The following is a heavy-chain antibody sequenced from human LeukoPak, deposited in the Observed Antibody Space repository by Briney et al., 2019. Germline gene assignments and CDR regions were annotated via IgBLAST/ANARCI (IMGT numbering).Heavy chain of an antibody. Sequence: PGGSLRLSCATSGFTFSAYEMNWVRQAPGKGLEWISYISDSGVSIHYADSVRGRFSISRDNAKDALLLQMNTLRAEDTAVYYCVRGRYSANNYGGDYWGQGTLVTVSS. J-gene: IGHJ4*02. V-gene: IGHV3-48*03. D-gene: IGHD5-12*01. CDR2: ISDSGVSI. CDR1: GFTFSAYE. CDR3: VRGRYSANNYGGDY.